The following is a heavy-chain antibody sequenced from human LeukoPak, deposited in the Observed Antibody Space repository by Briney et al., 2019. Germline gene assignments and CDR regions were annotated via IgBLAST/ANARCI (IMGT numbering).Heavy chain of an antibody. CDR2: INTDGNST. D-gene: IGHD3-10*01. J-gene: IGHJ5*02. CDR3: ARVPLGEFKGFDP. CDR1: GFTFSSYW. Sequence: PGGSLRLSCAASGFTFSSYWMHWVRQVLGKGLVWVSRINTDGNSTRYADSVKGRFTISRDNAKNTLYLQMNSLRAEDTAVYYCARVPLGEFKGFDPWGQGTLVTVSS. V-gene: IGHV3-74*01.